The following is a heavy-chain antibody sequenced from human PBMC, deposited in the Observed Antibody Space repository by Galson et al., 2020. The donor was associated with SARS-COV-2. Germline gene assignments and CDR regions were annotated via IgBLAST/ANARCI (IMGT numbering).Heavy chain of an antibody. Sequence: ASVKVSCKASGYTFISYGISWVRQAPGQGLEWMGWINADNGNTDSAQKLQGRVTMTEDTSTDTAYMELSSLRSEDTAVYYCATAPAYYYDSSGWYWCQGTLVTVSS. J-gene: IGHJ4*02. CDR2: INADNGNT. CDR1: GYTFISYG. CDR3: ATAPAYYYDSSGWY. V-gene: IGHV1-18*04. D-gene: IGHD3-22*01.